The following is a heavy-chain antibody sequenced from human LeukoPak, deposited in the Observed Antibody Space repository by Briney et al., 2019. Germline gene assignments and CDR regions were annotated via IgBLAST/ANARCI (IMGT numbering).Heavy chain of an antibody. CDR3: ARSYCGGDCSLYYFDY. D-gene: IGHD2-21*02. CDR2: IYPGDSDT. Sequence: GESLKISRKGSGYSFTSYWIGWVRPMPGKGLEWMGIIYPGDSDTRYSPSFQGQVTLSVDKSISTAYLQWSSLKASDTAMYYCARSYCGGDCSLYYFDYWGQGTLVTVSS. J-gene: IGHJ4*02. CDR1: GYSFTSYW. V-gene: IGHV5-51*01.